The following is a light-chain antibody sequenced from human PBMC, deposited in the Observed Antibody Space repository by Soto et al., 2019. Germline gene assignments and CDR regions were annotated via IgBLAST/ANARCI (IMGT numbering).Light chain of an antibody. V-gene: IGKV3-11*01. CDR1: QSVSSY. J-gene: IGKJ3*01. Sequence: EIVLTQPPATLSLSPGERATLSCRASQSVSSYLAWYQQKPGQAPRLLIYDTSKRATGIPARFSGSGSGKDFTLTISSLEPEDFAVYYCQQRTNWPRSFTFGPGTKVDIK. CDR2: DTS. CDR3: QQRTNWPRSFT.